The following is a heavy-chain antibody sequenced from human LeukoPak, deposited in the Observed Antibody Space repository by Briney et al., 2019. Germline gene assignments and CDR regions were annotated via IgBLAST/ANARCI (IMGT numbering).Heavy chain of an antibody. J-gene: IGHJ4*02. D-gene: IGHD3-22*01. Sequence: GSLRLSCAASGFTFSTYNMNWVRQPPGKGLEWIGEINHSGSTNYNPSLKSRVTISVDTSKNQFSLKLSSVTAADTAVYYCARERYYDSSGFDYWGQGTLVTVSS. CDR1: GFTFSTYN. CDR2: INHSGST. V-gene: IGHV4-34*01. CDR3: ARERYYDSSGFDY.